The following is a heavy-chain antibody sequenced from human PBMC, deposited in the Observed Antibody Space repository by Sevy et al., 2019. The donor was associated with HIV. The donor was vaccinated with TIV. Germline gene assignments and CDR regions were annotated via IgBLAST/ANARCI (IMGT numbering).Heavy chain of an antibody. CDR3: ARVGDFGEYALFDY. Sequence: GGSLRLSCAASGFTFSSYSMNRVRQAPGKGLEWVSYISSSSSTIYYADSVKGRFTISRDNAKNSLYLQMNSLRDEDTAVYYCARVGDFGEYALFDYWGQGTLVTVSS. J-gene: IGHJ4*02. CDR1: GFTFSSYS. V-gene: IGHV3-48*02. CDR2: ISSSSSTI. D-gene: IGHD3-10*01.